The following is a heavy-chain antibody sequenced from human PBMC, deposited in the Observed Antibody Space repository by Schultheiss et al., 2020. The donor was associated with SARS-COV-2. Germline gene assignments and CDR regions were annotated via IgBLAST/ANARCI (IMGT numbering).Heavy chain of an antibody. Sequence: SQTLSLTCTVSGGSISSYYWSWIRQPPGKGLEWIGYIYYSGSTNYNPSLKSRVTISVDTSKNQFSLKLSSVTAADTAVYYCARALGRNSSSWYPGWFDPWGQGTLVTVSS. CDR1: GGSISSYY. J-gene: IGHJ5*02. CDR3: ARALGRNSSSWYPGWFDP. CDR2: IYYSGST. V-gene: IGHV4-59*01. D-gene: IGHD6-13*01.